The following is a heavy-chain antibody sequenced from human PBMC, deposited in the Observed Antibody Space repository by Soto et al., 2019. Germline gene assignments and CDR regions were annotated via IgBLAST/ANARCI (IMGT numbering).Heavy chain of an antibody. CDR3: ARDLWCGGACYQPT. Sequence: GGSLRLSCAASGFTVSSNYMSWVRQAPGKGLEWVSVIYSGGSTYYADSVKVRFTISRDNSKNTLYLQMNSLRAEDMAVYYCARDLWCGGACYQPTWGQGALVTVSS. D-gene: IGHD2-21*02. CDR2: IYSGGST. J-gene: IGHJ4*02. V-gene: IGHV3-53*01. CDR1: GFTVSSNY.